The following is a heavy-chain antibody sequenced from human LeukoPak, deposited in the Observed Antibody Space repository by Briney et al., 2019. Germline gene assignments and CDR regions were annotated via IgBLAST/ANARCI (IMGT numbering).Heavy chain of an antibody. V-gene: IGHV3-23*01. CDR2: ISGSGGST. Sequence: GGSLRLSCAVSGFTFSNNAMTWFRQAPGKGLEWVSAISGSGGSTYYADSVKGRFTVSRDNSKNTLYLQMNRLRAEDTAVYYCAKDVTVRNWNRIDYWGQGTLVTVSS. D-gene: IGHD1/OR15-1a*01. CDR1: GFTFSNNA. CDR3: AKDVTVRNWNRIDY. J-gene: IGHJ4*02.